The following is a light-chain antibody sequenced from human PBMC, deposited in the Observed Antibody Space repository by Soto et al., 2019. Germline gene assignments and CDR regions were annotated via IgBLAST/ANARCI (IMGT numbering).Light chain of an antibody. CDR3: QQFSSYPLT. V-gene: IGKV3-20*01. Sequence: EFVLTQTPGTLSLSPGERATLSCRASQTVINNYLAWYQQKPGQAPRLLIYDASSRATGISDRFSGGGSGTDFTLTISRLEPEDFAVYYCQQFSSYPLTFGGGTKVDIK. CDR1: QTVINNY. J-gene: IGKJ4*01. CDR2: DAS.